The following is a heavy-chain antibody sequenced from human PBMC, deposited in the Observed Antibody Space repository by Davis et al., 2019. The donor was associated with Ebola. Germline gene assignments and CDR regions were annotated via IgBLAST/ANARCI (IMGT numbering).Heavy chain of an antibody. CDR1: GGSFSGYY. J-gene: IGHJ5*02. V-gene: IGHV4-34*01. D-gene: IGHD1-26*01. Sequence: SETLSLTCAVYGGSFSGYYWSWIRQPPGKGLEWIGEINHSGSTNYNPSLKSRVTISVDTSKNQFSLKLSSVTAADTAVYYCARYPGAPGNWFDPWGQGTLVTVSS. CDR3: ARYPGAPGNWFDP. CDR2: INHSGST.